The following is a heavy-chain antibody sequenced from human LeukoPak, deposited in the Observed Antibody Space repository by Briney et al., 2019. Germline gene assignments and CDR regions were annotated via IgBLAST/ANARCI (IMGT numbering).Heavy chain of an antibody. V-gene: IGHV4-39*01. CDR1: GGSISSNTYY. CDR2: ISKST. CDR3: ARHLRGGWYGVDY. D-gene: IGHD6-19*01. J-gene: IGHJ4*02. Sequence: KTSETLSLTCSVSGGSISSNTYYWGWIRQPPGKGREWIGSISKSTYYNPSLKSRVTISVDTSKNQLSLKLNSVTAADTAVYYCARHLRGGWYGVDYWGQGTLVTVSS.